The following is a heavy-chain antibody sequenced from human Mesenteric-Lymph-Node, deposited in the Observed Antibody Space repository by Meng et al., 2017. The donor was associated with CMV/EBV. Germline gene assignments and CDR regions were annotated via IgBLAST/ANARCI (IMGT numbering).Heavy chain of an antibody. CDR3: ARATYYDFWSGAYYFDY. CDR1: GGSFSGYY. Sequence: YGGSFSGYYWSWIRQPPGKGLEWIGEINHSGSTNYNPSLKSRVTISVDTSKNQFSLKLSSVTAADMAVYYCARATYYDFWSGAYYFDYWGQGTLVTVSS. D-gene: IGHD3-3*01. V-gene: IGHV4-34*01. J-gene: IGHJ4*02. CDR2: INHSGST.